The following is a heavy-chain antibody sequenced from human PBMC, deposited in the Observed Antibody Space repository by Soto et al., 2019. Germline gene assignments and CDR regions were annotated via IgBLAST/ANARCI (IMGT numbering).Heavy chain of an antibody. CDR3: ARALNDILTGYLYYYYYGMDV. CDR2: ISAYKGNT. D-gene: IGHD3-9*01. J-gene: IGHJ6*02. CDR1: GYTFTSYG. V-gene: IGHV1-18*04. Sequence: QVQLVQSGAEVKKPGASVKVSCKTSGYTFTSYGISWVRQAPGQGLEWMGWISAYKGNTNYAQKLQGRVTMTTDTSTSTAYMELRSLRSDDTAVYYCARALNDILTGYLYYYYYGMDVLGQGTTVTVSS.